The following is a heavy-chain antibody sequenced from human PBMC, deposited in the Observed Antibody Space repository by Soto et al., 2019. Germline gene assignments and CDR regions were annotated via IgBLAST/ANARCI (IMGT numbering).Heavy chain of an antibody. V-gene: IGHV3-48*03. J-gene: IGHJ4*02. CDR1: GFTFSSYE. CDR3: ARGPVRTLDY. Sequence: GGSLRLSCAASGFTFSSYEMNWVRQAPGKGLEWVSYISSSGSTIYYADSVKGRFTISRDNAKNSLYLQMNSLRAEDTAVYYCARGPVRTLDYWGQGTLVTVSS. CDR2: ISSSGSTI.